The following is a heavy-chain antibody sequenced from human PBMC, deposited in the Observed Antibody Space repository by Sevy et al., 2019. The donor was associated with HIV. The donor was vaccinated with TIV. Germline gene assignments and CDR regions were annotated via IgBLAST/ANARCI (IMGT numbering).Heavy chain of an antibody. J-gene: IGHJ6*02. D-gene: IGHD3-22*01. CDR2: IDSGGST. CDR3: ARDRYYDASGYYYYYYGMDV. CDR1: GFTVSGNY. V-gene: IGHV3-66*01. Sequence: GGSLRLSCEASGFTVSGNYMAWVRLAPGKGLEWVSLIDSGGSTYYADSVKGRLLISRDNAKNTLYLQMNPLRAEDTAVYFCARDRYYDASGYYYYYYGMDVWGQGTTVTVSS.